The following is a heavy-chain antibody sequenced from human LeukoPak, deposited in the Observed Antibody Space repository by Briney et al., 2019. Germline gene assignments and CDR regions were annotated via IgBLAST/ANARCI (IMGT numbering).Heavy chain of an antibody. Sequence: GGSLRLSCAASGFTFSDHDMSWVRQAPGKGLEGVSHISRRGKTLYYADSVKGRFTISRDNAKNSLYLQLNSLRAEDTAVYYCARDLYAQAFDVWGQGTMVTVSS. CDR1: GFTFSDHD. CDR2: ISRRGKTL. V-gene: IGHV3-11*01. CDR3: ARDLYAQAFDV. J-gene: IGHJ3*01. D-gene: IGHD2-8*01.